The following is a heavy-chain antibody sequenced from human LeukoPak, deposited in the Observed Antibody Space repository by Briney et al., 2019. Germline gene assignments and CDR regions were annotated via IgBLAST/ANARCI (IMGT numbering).Heavy chain of an antibody. CDR2: IYYSGST. J-gene: IGHJ3*02. D-gene: IGHD3-22*01. CDR3: ARHESSSPTMLGAFDI. CDR1: GGSISSSSYY. V-gene: IGHV4-39*01. Sequence: SETLSLTCTVSGGSISSSSYYWGWIRQPPGKGLEWIGSIYYSGSTYYNPSLKSRVTISVDTSKNQFSLKLSSVTAADTAAYYCARHESSSPTMLGAFDIWGQGTMVTVSS.